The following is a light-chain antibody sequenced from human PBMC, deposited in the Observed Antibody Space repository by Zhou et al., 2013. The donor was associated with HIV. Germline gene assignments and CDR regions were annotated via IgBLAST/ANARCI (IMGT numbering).Light chain of an antibody. V-gene: IGKV1-39*01. CDR2: AAS. CDR1: QSISSY. Sequence: DIQMTQSPSSLSASVGDRVIIACRASQSISSYLNWYQQKPGKAPKLLIYAASSLQSGVPSRFSGSGSGTDFTLTISNLQPEDFATYYCQQSYNTPRTFGPGTKVEIK. J-gene: IGKJ1*01. CDR3: QQSYNTPRT.